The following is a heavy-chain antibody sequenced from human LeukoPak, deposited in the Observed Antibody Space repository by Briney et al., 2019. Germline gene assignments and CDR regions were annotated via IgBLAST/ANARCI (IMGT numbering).Heavy chain of an antibody. CDR2: IDDSGST. CDR1: GGSISSYY. Sequence: SETLSLTCTVSGGSISSYYWSWIRQPPGKGLEGIGYIDDSGSTNYNPSLKSRVTISVDTSKNQFSLKLSSVTAADTAVYYCARHYGEEYFQHWGQGTLVTVSS. CDR3: ARHYGEEYFQH. J-gene: IGHJ1*01. D-gene: IGHD4-17*01. V-gene: IGHV4-59*01.